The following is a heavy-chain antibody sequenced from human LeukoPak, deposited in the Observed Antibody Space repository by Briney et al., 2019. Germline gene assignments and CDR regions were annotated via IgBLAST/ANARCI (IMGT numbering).Heavy chain of an antibody. CDR3: ARQLYCGGDCSNWFDP. D-gene: IGHD2-21*02. CDR1: GGSISSYY. V-gene: IGHV4-59*08. J-gene: IGHJ5*02. Sequence: SETLSLTCTVSGGSISSYYWSWIRQPPGKGLEWIGYIYYRGSTNYNPSLKSRVTISVDTSKNQFSLKLSSVTAADTAVYYCARQLYCGGDCSNWFDPWGQGTLLTVSS. CDR2: IYYRGST.